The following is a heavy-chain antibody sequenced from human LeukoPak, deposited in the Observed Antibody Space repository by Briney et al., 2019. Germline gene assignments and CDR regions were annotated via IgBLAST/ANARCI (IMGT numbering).Heavy chain of an antibody. CDR1: GYTFTGYY. J-gene: IGHJ4*02. D-gene: IGHD1-14*01. CDR3: TTTIGNLNFDY. Sequence: GASVMVSCKASGYTFTGYYMHWVRQAPGQGLEWMGRINPNSGGTNYAQKFQGRVTMTRDTSISTAYMELSRLRSDDTAVYYCTTTIGNLNFDYWGQGTLVTVSS. V-gene: IGHV1-2*06. CDR2: INPNSGGT.